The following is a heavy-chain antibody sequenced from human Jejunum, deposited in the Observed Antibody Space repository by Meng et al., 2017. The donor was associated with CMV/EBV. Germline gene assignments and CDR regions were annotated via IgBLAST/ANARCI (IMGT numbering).Heavy chain of an antibody. V-gene: IGHV4-39*07. CDR1: GGSISSRSYY. CDR2: IYYSGST. J-gene: IGHJ1*01. D-gene: IGHD3-10*01. CDR3: LRGSGGSV. Sequence: QLQLQESGPGLVKPSETLSLTCTGSGGSISSRSYYWGWIRQPPGKGLEWIGSIYYSGSTYYNPSLKSRVTISVDTSKNQFFLKLSSVTAADTAVYHCLRGSGGSVWGQGTLVTVSS.